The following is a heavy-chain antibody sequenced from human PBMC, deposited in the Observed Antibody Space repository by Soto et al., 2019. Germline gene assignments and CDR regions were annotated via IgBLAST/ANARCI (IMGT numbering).Heavy chain of an antibody. CDR1: GFGVSSSY. CDR2: IYTGVTT. V-gene: IGHV3-66*04. CDR3: ARHVGSYWYFDL. Sequence: EVQPVESGGGLVQPGGSLRLSCAASGFGVSSSYMGWIRQAPGKGLEWVSSIYTGVTTYYAESVRGRFTTSTDSSRDTLYLQMNSLRVDDTAMYYCARHVGSYWYFDLWGRGTLVTVSS. D-gene: IGHD1-26*01. J-gene: IGHJ2*01.